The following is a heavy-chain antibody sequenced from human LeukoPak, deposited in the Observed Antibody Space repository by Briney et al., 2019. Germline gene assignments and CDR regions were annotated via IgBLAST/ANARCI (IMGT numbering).Heavy chain of an antibody. V-gene: IGHV1-18*01. Sequence: GASVKVSCKASGYTFTSYGISWVRQAPGQGLEWMGWISAYNGNTNYAQKLQGRVTMTTDTSTSTAYMELRSLRSDDTAVYYCALYYYDSSGPSAPDYWGQGTLVTVSS. CDR1: GYTFTSYG. D-gene: IGHD3-22*01. J-gene: IGHJ4*02. CDR2: ISAYNGNT. CDR3: ALYYYDSSGPSAPDY.